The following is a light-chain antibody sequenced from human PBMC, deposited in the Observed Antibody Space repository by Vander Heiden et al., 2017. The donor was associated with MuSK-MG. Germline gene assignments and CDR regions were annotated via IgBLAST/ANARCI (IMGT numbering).Light chain of an antibody. CDR2: GAS. CDR1: LGISAW. CDR3: QRYSHYRRT. J-gene: IGKJ1*01. V-gene: IGKV1-5*03. Sequence: DIQMTQSPSTLSASIGDRVTITCRASLGISAWLAWYQQKPGKAPKLLISGASTLESGVPPRFSASGSGTEFTLTMRSRQPDDLTTYHCQRYSHYRRTFEQG.